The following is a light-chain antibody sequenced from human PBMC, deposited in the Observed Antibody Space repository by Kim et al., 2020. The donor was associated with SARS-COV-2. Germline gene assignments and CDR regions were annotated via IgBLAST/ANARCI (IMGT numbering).Light chain of an antibody. V-gene: IGKV3-20*01. J-gene: IGKJ2*01. CDR2: AAS. CDR1: QSVRNGY. Sequence: ENILTQSPDSLSLSAEERVTLSCRASQSVRNGYLAWYQQRPGQAPSLLIFAASLRAPGIPDRFSGSGSGTDFSLTISRLEPEDSAVYYCQQYGTSLYTFGQGTKLEI. CDR3: QQYGTSLYT.